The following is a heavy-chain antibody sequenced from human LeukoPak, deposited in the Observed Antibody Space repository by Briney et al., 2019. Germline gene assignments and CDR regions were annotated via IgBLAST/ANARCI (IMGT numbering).Heavy chain of an antibody. J-gene: IGHJ4*02. Sequence: PSETLSLACTVPYDSISSSSYYWGWIRQPPGKGLEWIGSIYYSESTYYNPSLKSRVTISVDTSKDQFSLRLSSVTAADTAIYFCARSRGSGSFAIPDYWGQGTLVTVSS. D-gene: IGHD1-26*01. CDR3: ARSRGSGSFAIPDY. V-gene: IGHV4-39*01. CDR2: IYYSEST. CDR1: YDSISSSSYY.